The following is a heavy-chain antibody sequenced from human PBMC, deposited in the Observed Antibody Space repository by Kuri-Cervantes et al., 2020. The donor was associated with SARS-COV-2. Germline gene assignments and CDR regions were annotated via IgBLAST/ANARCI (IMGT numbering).Heavy chain of an antibody. J-gene: IGHJ4*02. CDR1: GGSISSTNW. CDR3: ARQYSSSWYGEGQFDY. CDR2: IYHSGST. Sequence: GSLRLSCAVSGGSISSTNWWSWVRQPPGKGLEWIGEIYHSGSTNYNPSLKSRVTMSVDKSKNQFSLKLSSVTAADTAVYYCARQYSSSWYGEGQFDYWGQGTLVTVSS. V-gene: IGHV4-4*02. D-gene: IGHD6-13*01.